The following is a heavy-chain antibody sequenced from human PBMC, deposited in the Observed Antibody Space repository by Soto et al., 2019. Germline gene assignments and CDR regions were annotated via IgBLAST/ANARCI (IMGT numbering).Heavy chain of an antibody. J-gene: IGHJ4*02. CDR3: ARPRYDGSGTPFDH. Sequence: EVQLVESGGALVQPGGSLRLSCAASGFTFSSYWMHWVRQAPGKGLVWVSRINGDGSTTTYADSVKGRFIISRDNAKNMLYLQMNSLTAEDTAVYYCARPRYDGSGTPFDHWGQGTLATVSS. CDR1: GFTFSSYW. CDR2: INGDGSTT. V-gene: IGHV3-74*01. D-gene: IGHD3-22*01.